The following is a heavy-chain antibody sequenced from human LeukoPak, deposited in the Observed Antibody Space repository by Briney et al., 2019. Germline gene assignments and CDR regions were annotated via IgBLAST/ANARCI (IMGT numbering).Heavy chain of an antibody. J-gene: IGHJ5*02. CDR1: GFTFDDYG. D-gene: IGHD3-16*02. CDR2: INWNGGST. V-gene: IGHV3-20*01. Sequence: GGSLRLSCAASGFTFDDYGMSWVRQAPGKGLEWVSGINWNGGSTGYADSVKGRFTISRDNAKNSLYLQMNSLRAEDTALYHCARWVIYDYVWGSYRYWFDPWGQGTLVTVSS. CDR3: ARWVIYDYVWGSYRYWFDP.